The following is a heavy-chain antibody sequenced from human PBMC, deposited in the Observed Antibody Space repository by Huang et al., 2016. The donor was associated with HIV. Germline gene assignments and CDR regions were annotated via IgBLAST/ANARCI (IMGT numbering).Heavy chain of an antibody. Sequence: QVHLVQSGAEVKKPGASVRVSCKTSGYNFVSYTIAWVRQAPGQGMEWLGWIRDYSGNRNYAQNFQVRVSMTTDRATSTAYMELRSLRPDDTAVYYCARGVPALGIRGRYYFDSWGQGTLVTVSS. CDR1: GYNFVSYT. V-gene: IGHV1-18*04. J-gene: IGHJ4*02. CDR3: ARGVPALGIRGRYYFDS. CDR2: IRDYSGNR. D-gene: IGHD7-27*01.